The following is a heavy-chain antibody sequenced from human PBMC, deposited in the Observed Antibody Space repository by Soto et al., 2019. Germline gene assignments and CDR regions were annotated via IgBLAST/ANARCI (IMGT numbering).Heavy chain of an antibody. V-gene: IGHV3-73*02. Sequence: EVQLVESGGGLVQPGGSLKLSCAASGSTISGSAMHWVRQASGKGPEWVGRIRSKANGYATAYSASVKGRFIVSRDDSKNTAYLQMNSLKIEDTAVYYCTSLSGSYQYWGQGTLVTVSS. CDR2: IRSKANGYAT. D-gene: IGHD1-26*01. CDR3: TSLSGSYQY. CDR1: GSTISGSA. J-gene: IGHJ4*02.